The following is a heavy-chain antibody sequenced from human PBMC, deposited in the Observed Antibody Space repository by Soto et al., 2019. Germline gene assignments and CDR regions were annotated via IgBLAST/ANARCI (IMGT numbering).Heavy chain of an antibody. CDR2: IDPSDSYT. CDR1: GYSFTSYW. Sequence: PGGSLKISCKGAGYSFTSYWISWVRQMPGKGLEWMGRIDPSDSYTNYSPSFQGHVTISADKSISTAYLQWSSLKASDTAMYYCAREGNLEYSSSSSGYYYYYYGMDVWGQGTTVTVSS. V-gene: IGHV5-10-1*01. CDR3: AREGNLEYSSSSSGYYYYYYGMDV. D-gene: IGHD6-6*01. J-gene: IGHJ6*02.